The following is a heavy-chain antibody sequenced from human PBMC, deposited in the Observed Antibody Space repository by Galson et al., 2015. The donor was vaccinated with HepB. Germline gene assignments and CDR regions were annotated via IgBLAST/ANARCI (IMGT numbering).Heavy chain of an antibody. CDR1: GFTFSSYS. CDR2: ISSSSSTI. CDR3: ARQTWGSWDIVVVPAAIPDWYFDL. Sequence: SLRLSCAASGFTFSSYSMNWVRQAPGKGLEWVSYISSSSSTIYYADSVKGRFTISRDNAKNSLYLQMNSLRAEDTAVYYCARQTWGSWDIVVVPAAIPDWYFDLWGRGTLVTVSS. V-gene: IGHV3-48*01. D-gene: IGHD2-2*01. J-gene: IGHJ2*01.